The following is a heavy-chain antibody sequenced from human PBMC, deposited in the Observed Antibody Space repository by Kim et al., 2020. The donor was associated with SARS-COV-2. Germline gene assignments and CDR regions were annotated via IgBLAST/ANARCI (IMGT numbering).Heavy chain of an antibody. V-gene: IGHV1-2*06. D-gene: IGHD6-19*01. Sequence: ASVKVSCKASGYTFTGYYMHWVRQAPGQGLEWMGRINPNSGGTNYAQKLQGRVTMTRDTSISTAYMELSRLRSDDTAVYYCARVIVVGLVPDAFDIWGQGTMVTVSS. J-gene: IGHJ3*02. CDR1: GYTFTGYY. CDR3: ARVIVVGLVPDAFDI. CDR2: INPNSGGT.